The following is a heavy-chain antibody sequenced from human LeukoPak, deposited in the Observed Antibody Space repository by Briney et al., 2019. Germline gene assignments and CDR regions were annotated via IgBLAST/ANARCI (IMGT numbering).Heavy chain of an antibody. V-gene: IGHV3-30*18. D-gene: IGHD5-18*01. Sequence: GRSLRLSCVVSGFTFSNYAMHWVRRAPGKGLEWVTIISYDGSDKHYADSVKGRFTISRDNSKNTLYLQMNSLRAEDTAVYYCAKDRDTDFDIWGQGTMVTVSS. CDR2: ISYDGSDK. J-gene: IGHJ3*02. CDR3: AKDRDTDFDI. CDR1: GFTFSNYA.